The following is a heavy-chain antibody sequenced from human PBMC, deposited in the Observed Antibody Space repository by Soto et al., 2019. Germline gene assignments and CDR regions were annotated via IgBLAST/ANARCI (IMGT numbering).Heavy chain of an antibody. J-gene: IGHJ4*02. CDR3: ARAYGPLDSDGYFYYFDY. D-gene: IGHD3-22*01. Sequence: SETLSLTCTVSGDPISSGDYYWSWSRQPPGKGLEWIGYIYYSGSTYYNPSLKGRVSISVDTSKNQFSLQLTSVTAADTAVYYCARAYGPLDSDGYFYYFDYWGQGTLVTVSS. CDR2: IYYSGST. V-gene: IGHV4-30-4*01. CDR1: GDPISSGDYY.